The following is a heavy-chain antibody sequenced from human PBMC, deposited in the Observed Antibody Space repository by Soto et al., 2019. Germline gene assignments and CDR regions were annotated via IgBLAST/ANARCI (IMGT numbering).Heavy chain of an antibody. CDR1: GFTFSSYG. D-gene: IGHD1-26*01. J-gene: IGHJ6*02. CDR3: ARDQVGDSGSLADYYYGMDV. V-gene: IGHV3-33*01. CDR2: IWYDGSNK. Sequence: PGGSLRLSCAASGFTFSSYGMHWVRQAPGKGLEWVAVIWYDGSNKYYADSVKGRFTISRDNSKNTLYLQMNSLRAEDTAVYYCARDQVGDSGSLADYYYGMDVWGQGTTVTVSS.